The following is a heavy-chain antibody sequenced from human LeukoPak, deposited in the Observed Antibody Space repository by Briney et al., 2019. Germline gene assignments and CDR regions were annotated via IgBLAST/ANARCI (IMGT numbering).Heavy chain of an antibody. CDR2: ISYDGSNK. J-gene: IGHJ4*02. CDR3: ARDDRGLAPHFDY. Sequence: GGSLRLSCAASGFIFSNYAMHWVRQAPGKGLEWVAVISYDGSNKYYADSVKGRFTISRDNAKNSLYLQMNSLRAEDTAVYYCARDDRGLAPHFDYWGQGTLVTVSS. D-gene: IGHD5-12*01. V-gene: IGHV3-30*04. CDR1: GFIFSNYA.